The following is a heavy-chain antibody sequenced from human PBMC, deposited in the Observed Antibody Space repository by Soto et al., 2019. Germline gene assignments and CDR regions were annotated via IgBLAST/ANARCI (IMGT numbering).Heavy chain of an antibody. CDR2: MHYSGTT. D-gene: IGHD6-19*01. V-gene: IGHV4-59*06. CDR1: GGSISSYY. J-gene: IGHJ4*02. Sequence: SETLSLTCTVSGGSISSYYWSWIRQPPGKGLEWIVYMHYSGTTYYNPSLRSRVTISLDTSKNQFSLKLTSVTATDTAVYYCASQASGWYPDYWGQGTLVTVSS. CDR3: ASQASGWYPDY.